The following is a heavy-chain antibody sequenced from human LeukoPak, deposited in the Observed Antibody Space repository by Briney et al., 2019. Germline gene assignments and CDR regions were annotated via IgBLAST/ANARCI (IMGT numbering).Heavy chain of an antibody. D-gene: IGHD2-2*01. CDR1: GGTFSSYA. CDR2: IIPIFGTA. CDR3: ARDRGVHIVVVPAARRDWFGP. Sequence: GASVRVSCKASGGTFSSYAISWLRQAPGQGLEWMGGIIPIFGTANYAQKLQGRGTITADESTSTDYMELRSLRSEVSAVYYCARDRGVHIVVVPAARRDWFGPWGQGTLVTVSS. V-gene: IGHV1-69*13. J-gene: IGHJ5*02.